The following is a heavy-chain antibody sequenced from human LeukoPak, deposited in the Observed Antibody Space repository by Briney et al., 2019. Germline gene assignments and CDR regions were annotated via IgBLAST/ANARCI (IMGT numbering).Heavy chain of an antibody. Sequence: SEALSLTCTVSGGSISSYYWSWIRQPPGKGLEWIGYIYYSGSTNYNPSLKSRVTISVDTSKNQFSLKLSSVTAADTAVYYCARDYYDSSGYYARAFDIWGQGTMVTVSS. J-gene: IGHJ3*02. D-gene: IGHD3-22*01. CDR2: IYYSGST. CDR3: ARDYYDSSGYYARAFDI. V-gene: IGHV4-59*01. CDR1: GGSISSYY.